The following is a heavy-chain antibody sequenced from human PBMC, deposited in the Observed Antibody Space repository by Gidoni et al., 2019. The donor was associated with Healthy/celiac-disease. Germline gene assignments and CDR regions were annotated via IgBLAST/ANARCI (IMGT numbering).Heavy chain of an antibody. CDR3: ARDWWRVRGVIITDDAFDI. CDR1: GGSISSSSYY. J-gene: IGHJ3*02. CDR2: VYYSGST. Sequence: QLQLQESGPGLVKPSETLSLTCTVSGGSISSSSYYGGWIRQPPGKGLAWIGSVYYSGSTYYNPSLKSRVTISVDTSKNQFSLKLSSVTAADTAVYYCARDWWRVRGVIITDDAFDIWGQGTMVTVSS. V-gene: IGHV4-39*07. D-gene: IGHD3-10*01.